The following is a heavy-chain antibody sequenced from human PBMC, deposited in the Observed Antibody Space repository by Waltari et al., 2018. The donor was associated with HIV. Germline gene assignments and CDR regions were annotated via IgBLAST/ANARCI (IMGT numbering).Heavy chain of an antibody. CDR3: ASAPNGDQDY. V-gene: IGHV3-74*01. Sequence: EVQLVESGGGLVQPGGSLRLSCAASGFTFSSYWMHWVRQAPGKGLVWVSRINREGSSTSYADSVKGRFTISRDNAKNTLYLQMNSLRAEDTAVYYCASAPNGDQDYWGQGTLVTVSS. CDR1: GFTFSSYW. J-gene: IGHJ4*02. D-gene: IGHD4-17*01. CDR2: INREGSST.